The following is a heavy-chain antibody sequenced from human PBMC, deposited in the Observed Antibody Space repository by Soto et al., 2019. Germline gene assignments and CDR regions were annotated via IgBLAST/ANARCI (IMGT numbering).Heavy chain of an antibody. V-gene: IGHV1-8*01. D-gene: IGHD5-18*01. Sequence: GASVKVSCKASGYTFTSYDINWVRQATGQGLEWMGWMSPNSGNTGYAQKFQGRVTMTRNTSISTAYMELSSLRSEDTAVYYCARVGRIQLWFSNYYYGMDVWGQGTTVTVSS. CDR3: ARVGRIQLWFSNYYYGMDV. CDR1: GYTFTSYD. J-gene: IGHJ6*02. CDR2: MSPNSGNT.